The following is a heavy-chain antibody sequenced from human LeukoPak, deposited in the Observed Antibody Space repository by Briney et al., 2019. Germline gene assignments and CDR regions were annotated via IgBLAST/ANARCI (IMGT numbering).Heavy chain of an antibody. V-gene: IGHV4-34*01. CDR2: INHSGST. CDR3: ASGSHAVTTHFDY. J-gene: IGHJ4*02. D-gene: IGHD4-17*01. CDR1: GGSFSGYY. Sequence: SGTLSLTCAVYGGSFSGYYWSWIRQPPGKGLEWIGEINHSGSTNYNPSLKSRVTMSVDKSKNQFSLNLSSVTAADTAVYYCASGSHAVTTHFDYWGQGTLVTVST.